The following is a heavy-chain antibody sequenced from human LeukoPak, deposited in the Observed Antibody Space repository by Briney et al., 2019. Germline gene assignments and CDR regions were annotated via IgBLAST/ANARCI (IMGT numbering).Heavy chain of an antibody. Sequence: GGSLRLSCAASGFTFSSYRMNWVRQAPGKGLEWVSHIISSGSDIYYADSVKGRFTISRDNAKNSLYLQMNSLRAEDTAVYYCARWWDQGYWGQGTLVTVSS. CDR2: IISSGSDI. D-gene: IGHD2-15*01. V-gene: IGHV3-21*05. CDR1: GFTFSSYR. CDR3: ARWWDQGY. J-gene: IGHJ4*02.